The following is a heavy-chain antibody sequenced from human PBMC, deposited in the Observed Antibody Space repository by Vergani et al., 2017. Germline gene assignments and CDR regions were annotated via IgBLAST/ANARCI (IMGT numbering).Heavy chain of an antibody. V-gene: IGHV3-21*01. J-gene: IGHJ6*02. CDR3: ASGYDILPGDGMDV. Sequence: EVQLVESGGGLVKPGGSLRLSCAASGFTFSSYSMNWVRQAPGEGLEWVSSISSSSSYIYYADSVKGRFTISRDNAKNSLYLQMNSLRAEDTAVYYCASGYDILPGDGMDVWGQGTTVTVSS. CDR2: ISSSSSYI. CDR1: GFTFSSYS. D-gene: IGHD3-9*01.